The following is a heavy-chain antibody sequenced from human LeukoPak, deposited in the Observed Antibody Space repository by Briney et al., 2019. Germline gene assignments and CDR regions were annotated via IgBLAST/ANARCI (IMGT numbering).Heavy chain of an antibody. V-gene: IGHV3-9*01. D-gene: IGHD6-13*01. J-gene: IGHJ4*02. Sequence: GGSLRLSCAASGFTFDDYAMHWVRQAPGKGLEWVSGISWNSGSIGYADSVKGRFTISRDNAKNSLYLQMNSLRAEDTALYYCAKDPSRYAAGTTSIYFDYWGQGTLVTVSS. CDR1: GFTFDDYA. CDR2: ISWNSGSI. CDR3: AKDPSRYAAGTTSIYFDY.